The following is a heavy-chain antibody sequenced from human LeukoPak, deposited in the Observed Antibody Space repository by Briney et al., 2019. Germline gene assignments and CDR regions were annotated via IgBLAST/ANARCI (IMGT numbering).Heavy chain of an antibody. CDR2: IYPGDSDT. J-gene: IGHJ5*02. CDR1: GDSYTNYW. Sequence: GESLKISCQGSGDSYTNYWIGWVRQMPGKGLEWMGIIYPGDSDTRYSPSFQGQVTISADKSISTAYLQWSSLKASDTAMYYCARLPYYDFWSGYGTFDPWGQGTLVTVSS. CDR3: ARLPYYDFWSGYGTFDP. V-gene: IGHV5-51*01. D-gene: IGHD3-3*01.